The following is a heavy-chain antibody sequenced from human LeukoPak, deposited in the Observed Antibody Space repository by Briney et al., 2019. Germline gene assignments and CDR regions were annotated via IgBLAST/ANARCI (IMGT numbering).Heavy chain of an antibody. J-gene: IGHJ4*02. CDR3: AGASGSYGEGFDY. Sequence: ASVKVSCKASGYTFTSYYMHWVRQAPGQGLEWMGIINPSGGSTSYAQKFQGRVTMTRDRSTSPVYMELSSLRSEDPAVYYCAGASGSYGEGFDYCGQGTLVTVSS. V-gene: IGHV1-46*03. CDR2: INPSGGST. CDR1: GYTFTSYY. D-gene: IGHD1-26*01.